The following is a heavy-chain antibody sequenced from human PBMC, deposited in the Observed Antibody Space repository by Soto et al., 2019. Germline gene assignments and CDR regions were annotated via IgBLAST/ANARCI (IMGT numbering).Heavy chain of an antibody. D-gene: IGHD6-6*01. V-gene: IGHV3-23*01. CDR1: GFTFSSYA. CDR3: ALPLGAARLNYYYYGMAF. Sequence: GGSLRLSCAASGFTFSSYAMSWVRQAPGKGLEWVSAISGSGGSTYYADSVKGRFTISRDNSKNTLYLQMNSLRAEDTAVYYCALPLGAARLNYYYYGMAFWGQGSSVTVSS. J-gene: IGHJ6*02. CDR2: ISGSGGST.